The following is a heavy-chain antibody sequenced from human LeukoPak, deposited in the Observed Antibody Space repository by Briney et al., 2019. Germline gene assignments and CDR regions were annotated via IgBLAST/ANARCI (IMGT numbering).Heavy chain of an antibody. CDR3: ARVGYCSGGSCYEMFDY. D-gene: IGHD2-15*01. Sequence: GSLRLSCVVSGFRFTGYAMSWVRQAPGKGLEWVSAIISSGGGTSYADSVRGRFTISRDNSKNTLYLQMNSLRDEDTALYYCARVGYCSGGSCYEMFDYWGQGALVTVSS. CDR1: GFRFTGYA. V-gene: IGHV3-23*01. CDR2: IISSGGGT. J-gene: IGHJ4*02.